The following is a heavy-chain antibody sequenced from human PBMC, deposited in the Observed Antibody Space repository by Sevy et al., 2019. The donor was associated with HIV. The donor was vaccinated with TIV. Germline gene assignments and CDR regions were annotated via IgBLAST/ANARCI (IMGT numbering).Heavy chain of an antibody. CDR2: ISSGSTYI. Sequence: GGSLRLSCAASGFTFSDYYMTWSRQAPGKGLEWVSHISSGSTYINYADSVKGRFTISRDNAMNSLYLQMNSLRAEDTAVYYCAKDSRVYSSSHFDYWGKGTLVTVSS. CDR1: GFTFSDYY. V-gene: IGHV3-11*06. J-gene: IGHJ4*02. CDR3: AKDSRVYSSSHFDY. D-gene: IGHD6-13*01.